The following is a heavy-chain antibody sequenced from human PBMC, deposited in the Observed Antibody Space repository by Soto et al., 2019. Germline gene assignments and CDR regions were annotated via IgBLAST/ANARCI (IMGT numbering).Heavy chain of an antibody. V-gene: IGHV3-53*05. CDR1: GFTVSSNY. CDR3: AKDMGSSGYYPLD. CDR2: IYSGGST. Sequence: PGGSLRLSCAVSGFTVSSNYMSWVRQAPGKGLEWVSLIYSGGSTYYADSVKGRFTISRDNAKKSLYLQMNSLKPEDTALYYCAKDMGSSGYYPLDWGQGTPVTVSS. J-gene: IGHJ4*02. D-gene: IGHD3-3*01.